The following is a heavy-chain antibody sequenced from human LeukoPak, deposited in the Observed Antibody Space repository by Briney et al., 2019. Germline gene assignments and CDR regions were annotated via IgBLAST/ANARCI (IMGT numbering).Heavy chain of an antibody. Sequence: GGSLRLSCAASGFTFSSYSMNWVRQAPGKGLEWVSSISSSSSYIYYADSVKGRFTISRDNAKNSLYLQMNSLRAEDTAVYYCAREYYYDSSGYPNWFDPWGQGALVTVSS. J-gene: IGHJ5*02. CDR2: ISSSSSYI. CDR3: AREYYYDSSGYPNWFDP. CDR1: GFTFSSYS. D-gene: IGHD3-22*01. V-gene: IGHV3-21*01.